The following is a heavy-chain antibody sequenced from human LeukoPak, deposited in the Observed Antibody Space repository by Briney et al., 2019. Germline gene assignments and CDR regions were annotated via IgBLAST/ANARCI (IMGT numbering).Heavy chain of an antibody. D-gene: IGHD6-6*01. J-gene: IGHJ4*02. CDR3: ARLSIAEGYYFDY. CDR2: IYYSGST. V-gene: IGHV4-39*01. CDR1: GGSISSSSYY. Sequence: NASETLSLTCTVSGGSISSSSYYWGWIRQPPGKGLEWIGSIYYSGSTYYNPSLKSRVTISVDTSKNQFSLKLSSVTAADTAVYYCARLSIAEGYYFDYWGQGTLVTVSS.